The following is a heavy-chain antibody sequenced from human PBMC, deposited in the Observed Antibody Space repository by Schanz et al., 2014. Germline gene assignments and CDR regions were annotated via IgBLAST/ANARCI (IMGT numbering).Heavy chain of an antibody. CDR1: CLKKKIYA. CDR3: ANHKVVDFWVEARK. V-gene: IGHV3-23*01. D-gene: IGHD3-3*01. Sequence: EVQLLESGGGLGKDYFPERISYAVFCLKKKIYAMSWVRQTPVKWLEWFSSLSGSGGSTYYADSVKVRCNISRDNSNNTLYLQMNSLIAEDMSVDFCANHKVVDFWVEARKGGEGT. CDR2: LSGSGGST. J-gene: IGHJ4*02.